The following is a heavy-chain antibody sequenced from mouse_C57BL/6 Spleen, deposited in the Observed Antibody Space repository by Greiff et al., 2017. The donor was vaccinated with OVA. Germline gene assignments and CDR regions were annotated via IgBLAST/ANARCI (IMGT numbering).Heavy chain of an antibody. Sequence: VQLQQSGAELVKPGASVKISCKASGYTFTDYYINWVKQRPGSGSTYYNEKFKGKATLTADKSSSTAYMQLSSLTSEDSAVYFCARGNDYGWFAYGGQGTLVTVSA. J-gene: IGHJ3*01. D-gene: IGHD2-4*01. CDR3: ARGNDYGWFAY. CDR1: GYTFTDYY. CDR2: SGST. V-gene: IGHV1-77*01.